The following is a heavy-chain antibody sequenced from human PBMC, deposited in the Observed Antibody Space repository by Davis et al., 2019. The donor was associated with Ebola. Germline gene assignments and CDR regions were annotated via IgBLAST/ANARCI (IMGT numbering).Heavy chain of an antibody. V-gene: IGHV4-59*12. CDR3: ASDSSGWYEGLDY. Sequence: SETLSLTCTVSGTSIRPYYWSWIRQPPGKGLEWIGYIYYSGSTDYNPSLKSRVAISVDTSRDHFTLKLSSVTADDTAVYYCASDSSGWYEGLDYWGQGTLVTVSS. D-gene: IGHD6-19*01. CDR1: GTSIRPYY. J-gene: IGHJ4*02. CDR2: IYYSGST.